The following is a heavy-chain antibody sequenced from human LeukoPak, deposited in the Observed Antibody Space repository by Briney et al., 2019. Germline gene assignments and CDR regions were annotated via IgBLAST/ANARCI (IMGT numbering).Heavy chain of an antibody. J-gene: IGHJ5*02. CDR1: GGSISSSSYY. V-gene: IGHV4-39*02. CDR2: IYYSGST. CDR3: AREPYGSGSYYNGGWFDP. D-gene: IGHD3-10*01. Sequence: SQSLSPTCTVSGGSISSSSYYWGRIRQPRGKGLEWFASIYYSGSTYYNPSLKSRVTLSVDTSKNQFSLKLSSVTAADTAVYYCAREPYGSGSYYNGGWFDPWGQGTLVTVSS.